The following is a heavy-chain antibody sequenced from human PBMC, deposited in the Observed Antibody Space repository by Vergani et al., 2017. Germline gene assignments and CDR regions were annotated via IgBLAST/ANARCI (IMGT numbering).Heavy chain of an antibody. Sequence: EVQLVQSGAEVKKPGESLRISCKGSGYRFTSYWISCVREMPGKGLEWMGRIDPSDSYTNYSPSFQGHVTISADKSISTAYLQWSSLKGSDTAMYYCARSDWANSGWAYWYFDLWGRGTLVTVSS. CDR2: IDPSDSYT. J-gene: IGHJ2*01. CDR1: GYRFTSYW. V-gene: IGHV5-10-1*03. CDR3: ARSDWANSGWAYWYFDL. D-gene: IGHD6-19*01.